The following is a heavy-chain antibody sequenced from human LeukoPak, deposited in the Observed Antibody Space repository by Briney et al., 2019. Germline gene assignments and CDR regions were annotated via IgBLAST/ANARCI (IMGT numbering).Heavy chain of an antibody. CDR1: GFTFSSYG. D-gene: IGHD5-18*01. Sequence: GGSLRLSCAASGFTFSSYGMHWVRQAPGKGLEWVAVISYDGSNKYYADSVKGRFTISRDNSKNTLYLQMNSLRAEDTAVYYCAKRRINTAMVTRDAFDIWGQGTMVTVSS. CDR2: ISYDGSNK. J-gene: IGHJ3*02. CDR3: AKRRINTAMVTRDAFDI. V-gene: IGHV3-30*18.